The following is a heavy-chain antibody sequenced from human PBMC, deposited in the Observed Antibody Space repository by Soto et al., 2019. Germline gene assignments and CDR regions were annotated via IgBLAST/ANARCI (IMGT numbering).Heavy chain of an antibody. V-gene: IGHV4-59*08. Sequence: SETLSLTCTVSGGSISSYYWSWIRQPPGKGLEWIGYIYYSGSTYYNPSLKSRVTISVDTSKNQFSLKLSSVTAADTAVYYCARLVGQNLRYYYYGLDVWGQGTTVTVSS. CDR3: ARLVGQNLRYYYYGLDV. CDR2: IYYSGST. CDR1: GGSISSYY. J-gene: IGHJ6*02. D-gene: IGHD1-26*01.